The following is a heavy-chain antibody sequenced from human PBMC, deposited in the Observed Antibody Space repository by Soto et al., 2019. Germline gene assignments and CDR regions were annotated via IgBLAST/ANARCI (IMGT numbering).Heavy chain of an antibody. D-gene: IGHD5-18*01. CDR3: ARDPLWGTAMVLWYFDL. CDR2: ISYDGSNK. Sequence: PGGSLRLSCAASGFTFSSLAMHWVRQAPGKGLEWVAVISYDGSNKYYADSVKGRFTISRDNSKNTLYLQMNSLRAEDTAVYYCARDPLWGTAMVLWYFDLWGRGTLVTVSS. J-gene: IGHJ2*01. CDR1: GFTFSSLA. V-gene: IGHV3-30-3*01.